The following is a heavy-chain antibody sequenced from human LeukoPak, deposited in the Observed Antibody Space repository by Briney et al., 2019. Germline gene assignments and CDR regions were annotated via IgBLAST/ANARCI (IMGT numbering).Heavy chain of an antibody. CDR3: AREEALGSGSFDY. CDR1: GHSMTTGSYY. Sequence: SETLSLTCTVSGHSMTTGSYYWSWIRKPAGKGLEWIGCVYTGGSTEYNPSLESRVIISMDTSKNQFSLRLRSVTAADTAIYYCAREEALGSGSFDYWGQGTLVTVSS. J-gene: IGHJ4*02. CDR2: VYTGGST. D-gene: IGHD1-26*01. V-gene: IGHV4-61*02.